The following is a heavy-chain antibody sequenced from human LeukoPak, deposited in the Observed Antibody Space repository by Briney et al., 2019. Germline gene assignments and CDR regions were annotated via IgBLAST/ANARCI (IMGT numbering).Heavy chain of an antibody. J-gene: IGHJ4*02. CDR3: AKDRDNWNDRGSDY. CDR1: GFTFSSYA. CDR2: ISYDGSNK. V-gene: IGHV3-30*04. D-gene: IGHD1-1*01. Sequence: GGSLRLSCAASGFTFSSYAMHWVRQAPGKGLEWVAVISYDGSNKYYADSVKGRFTISRDNSKNTLYLQMNSLRAEDTAVYYCAKDRDNWNDRGSDYWGQGTLVTVSS.